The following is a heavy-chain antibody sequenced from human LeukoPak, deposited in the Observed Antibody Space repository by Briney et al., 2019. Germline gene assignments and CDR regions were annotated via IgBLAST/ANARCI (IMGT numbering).Heavy chain of an antibody. CDR2: ISGSGGST. D-gene: IGHD4-17*01. CDR1: GFTFNSYA. Sequence: GGSLRLSCAASGFTFNSYAMSWVRQAPGKGLEWVSAISGSGGSTYYADSVKGRFTISRDNSKNTLYLQMNSLRAEDTAVYYCAKGDYGDYDGSWFDPWGQGTLVTVSS. J-gene: IGHJ5*02. V-gene: IGHV3-23*01. CDR3: AKGDYGDYDGSWFDP.